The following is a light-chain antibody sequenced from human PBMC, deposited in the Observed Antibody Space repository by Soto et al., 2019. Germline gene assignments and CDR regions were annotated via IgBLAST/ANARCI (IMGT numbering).Light chain of an antibody. CDR1: QSLSGNY. J-gene: IGKJ2*01. CDR2: GVS. V-gene: IGKV3-20*01. CDR3: HHYGSSPYT. Sequence: EIVLTQSPGTLSLSPGERATLSCRASQSLSGNYLAWYQQKPGQAPRLLIFGVSSRATGIPGRFSGSGSGTDFTLTINRREPEDFAVYYCHHYGSSPYTFGLGTKLEIK.